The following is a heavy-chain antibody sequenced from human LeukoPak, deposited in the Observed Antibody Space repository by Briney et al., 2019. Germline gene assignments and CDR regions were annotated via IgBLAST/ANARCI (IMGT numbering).Heavy chain of an antibody. CDR2: IYYSGST. D-gene: IGHD3-10*01. Sequence: ASETLSLTCTVSGGSISSYYCSWIRQPPGKGLEWIGYIYYSGSTNYNPSLKSRVTISVDTSKNQFSLKQSSVTAADTAVYYCARDRGGTMVRGAYGRFDYWGQGTLVTVSS. J-gene: IGHJ4*02. CDR3: ARDRGGTMVRGAYGRFDY. CDR1: GGSISSYY. V-gene: IGHV4-59*01.